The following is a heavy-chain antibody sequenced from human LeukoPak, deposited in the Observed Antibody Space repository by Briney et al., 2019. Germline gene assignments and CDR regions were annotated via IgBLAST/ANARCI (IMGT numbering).Heavy chain of an antibody. CDR2: IIPIFGTA. V-gene: IGHV1-69*13. CDR1: GGTFSSYA. Sequence: ASVKVSCKASGGTFSSYAISWVRQAPGQGLEWMGGIIPIFGTANYAQKFQGRVAITADESTSTAYMELSSLRSEDTAVYYCARGPPDYYYYYMDVWGKGTTVTVSS. CDR3: ARGPPDYYYYYMDV. J-gene: IGHJ6*03.